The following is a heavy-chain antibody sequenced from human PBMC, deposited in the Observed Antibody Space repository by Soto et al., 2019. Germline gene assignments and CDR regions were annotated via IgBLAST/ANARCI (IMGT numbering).Heavy chain of an antibody. D-gene: IGHD3-9*01. Sequence: GGSLRLSCAASGFTFSSYAMSWVRQAPGKGLEWVSAISGSGGSTYYADSVKGRFTISRDNSKNTLYLQMNSLRAEDTAVYYCAKDRDYYYDILTGPLDYWRQGTLVTVSS. V-gene: IGHV3-23*01. CDR1: GFTFSSYA. J-gene: IGHJ4*02. CDR2: ISGSGGST. CDR3: AKDRDYYYDILTGPLDY.